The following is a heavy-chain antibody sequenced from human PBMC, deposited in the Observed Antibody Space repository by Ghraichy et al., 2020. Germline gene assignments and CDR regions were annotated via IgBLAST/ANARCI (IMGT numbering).Heavy chain of an antibody. D-gene: IGHD3-3*01. CDR1: GGSISSSNW. Sequence: SETLSLTCAVSGGSISSSNWWSWVRQPPGKGLEWIGEIYHSGSTNYNPSLKSRVTISVDKSKNQFSLKLSSVTAADTAVYYCARKWGDFWSGYYLNYGMDVWGQGTTVTVSS. V-gene: IGHV4-4*02. CDR2: IYHSGST. J-gene: IGHJ6*02. CDR3: ARKWGDFWSGYYLNYGMDV.